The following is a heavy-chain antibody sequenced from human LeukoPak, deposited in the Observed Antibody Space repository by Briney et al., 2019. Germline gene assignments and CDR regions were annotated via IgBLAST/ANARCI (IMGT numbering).Heavy chain of an antibody. Sequence: KSSETLSLTCAVSGYSISRGYYWSWVRQAPGKGLEWVSSISSSSSYIYYADSVKGRFTISRDNAKNSLYLQMNSLRAEDTAVYYRARTSRDGYNSFDYWGQGTLVTVSS. D-gene: IGHD5-24*01. CDR1: GYSISRGYY. CDR3: ARTSRDGYNSFDY. V-gene: IGHV3-21*01. J-gene: IGHJ4*02. CDR2: ISSSSSYI.